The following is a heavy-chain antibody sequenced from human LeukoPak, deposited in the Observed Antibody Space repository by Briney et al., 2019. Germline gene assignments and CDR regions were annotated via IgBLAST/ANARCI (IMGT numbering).Heavy chain of an antibody. CDR2: IYTSGST. CDR3: ASYRIGPYGGYAAFDY. Sequence: SETLSLTCTVSGGSISSYYWSWTRQPAGKGLEWIGRIYTSGSTNYNPSLKSRVTMSVDTSKNQFSLKLSSVTAADTAVYYCASYRIGPYGGYAAFDYWGQGTLVTVSS. J-gene: IGHJ4*02. V-gene: IGHV4-4*07. D-gene: IGHD5-12*01. CDR1: GGSISSYY.